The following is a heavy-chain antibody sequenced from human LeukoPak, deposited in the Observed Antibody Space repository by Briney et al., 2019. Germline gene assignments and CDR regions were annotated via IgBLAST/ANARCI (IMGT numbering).Heavy chain of an antibody. CDR2: IKQDESET. Sequence: GGSRRLSCAASGFTFSSYWMSWVRQAPGKGLEWVANIKQDESETYYVDSVKGRFTISRNNAWNSLYLQMNSLRAEDTAVYYCARDGYNYRFDYWGQGILVAVSS. V-gene: IGHV3-7*01. J-gene: IGHJ4*02. CDR1: GFTFSSYW. CDR3: ARDGYNYRFDY. D-gene: IGHD5-24*01.